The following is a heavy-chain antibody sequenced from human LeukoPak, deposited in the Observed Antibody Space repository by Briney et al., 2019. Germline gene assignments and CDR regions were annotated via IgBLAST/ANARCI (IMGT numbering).Heavy chain of an antibody. CDR2: ISSSSSTI. J-gene: IGHJ4*02. CDR1: GFTFSSYS. D-gene: IGHD3/OR15-3a*01. V-gene: IGHV3-48*04. Sequence: GGSLRLSCAASGFTFSSYSMNWVRQAPGKGLEWASYISSSSSTIYYADSVKGRFTISRDNAKNSLYLQMNSLRAEDTAVYYCARVGTGYDFDYWGQGTLVTVSS. CDR3: ARVGTGYDFDY.